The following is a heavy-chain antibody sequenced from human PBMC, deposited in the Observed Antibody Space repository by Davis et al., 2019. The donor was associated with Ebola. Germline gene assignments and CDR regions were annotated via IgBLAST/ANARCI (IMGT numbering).Heavy chain of an antibody. J-gene: IGHJ4*02. CDR1: GFTFSSYG. Sequence: GGSLRLSCAASGFTFSSYGMHWVRQAPGKGLEWVAVIWYDGSNKYYADSVKGRFTISRDNSKNTLYLQMNSLRAEDTAVYYCARGAEYSSGATDYWGQGTLVTVSS. CDR3: ARGAEYSSGATDY. CDR2: IWYDGSNK. V-gene: IGHV3-33*01. D-gene: IGHD6-25*01.